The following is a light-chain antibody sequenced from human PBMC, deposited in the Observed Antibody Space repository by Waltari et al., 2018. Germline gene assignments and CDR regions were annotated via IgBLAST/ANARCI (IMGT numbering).Light chain of an antibody. CDR2: KAS. V-gene: IGKV1-5*03. CDR3: QQYRNLWT. Sequence: DIQMTQSPSTLSASVGDRVTITCRPSQSLSNWLAWYQQKPGKAPKVLIYKASTLESGVPSRFSRSGSGTEFTLTISSLQPDDFATYYCQQYRNLWTFGQGTKVELK. CDR1: QSLSNW. J-gene: IGKJ1*01.